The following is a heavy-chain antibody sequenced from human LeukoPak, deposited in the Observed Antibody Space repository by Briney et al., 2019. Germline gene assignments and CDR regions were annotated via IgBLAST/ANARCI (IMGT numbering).Heavy chain of an antibody. CDR3: AGDNSPV. CDR1: AFTFSSYA. Sequence: PGGSLRLSCAASAFTFSSYAMSWVRQAPGKGLEWVSRINSDGSTTSYADSVKGRFTISRDNAKNTLYQQMNSLRVEDTGVYYCAGDNSPVWGQGTTVTVSS. V-gene: IGHV3-74*01. CDR2: INSDGSTT. J-gene: IGHJ6*02. D-gene: IGHD2/OR15-2a*01.